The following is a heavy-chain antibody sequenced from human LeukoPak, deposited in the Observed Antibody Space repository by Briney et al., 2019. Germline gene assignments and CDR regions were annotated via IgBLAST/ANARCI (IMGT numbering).Heavy chain of an antibody. V-gene: IGHV1-69*13. J-gene: IGHJ6*02. D-gene: IGHD3-3*01. CDR1: GGTFSSYA. CDR2: IIPIFGTA. Sequence: SVKVSCKASGGTFSSYAISWVRQAPGQGLEWMGGIIPIFGTANYAQKFQGRVTITADESTSTAYMELSSLRSEDTAVYYCASSLFGVVIPNYHGMDVWGQGTTVTVSS. CDR3: ASSLFGVVIPNYHGMDV.